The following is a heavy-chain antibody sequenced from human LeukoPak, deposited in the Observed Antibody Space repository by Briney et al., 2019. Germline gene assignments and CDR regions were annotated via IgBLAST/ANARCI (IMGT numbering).Heavy chain of an antibody. V-gene: IGHV1-24*01. D-gene: IGHD2-2*01. CDR2: FDPEDGET. CDR1: GYTLTELS. Sequence: ASVKVSCKVSGYTLTELSMHWVRQAPGKGLEWMGGFDPEDGETIYAQKFQGRVTMTEDTSTDTAYMELSSLRSEDTAVYYCATGTICSSTSCYYYYYGMDVWGQGTTVTVSS. J-gene: IGHJ6*02. CDR3: ATGTICSSTSCYYYYYGMDV.